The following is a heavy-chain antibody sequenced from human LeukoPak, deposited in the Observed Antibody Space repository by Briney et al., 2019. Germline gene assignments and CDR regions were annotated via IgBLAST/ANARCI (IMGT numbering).Heavy chain of an antibody. V-gene: IGHV4-39*01. CDR2: IYYRGST. CDR3: ARRRYYDSTGYLD. CDR1: GDSISSGGYY. J-gene: IGHJ1*01. D-gene: IGHD3-22*01. Sequence: SETLSLTCTISGDSISSGGYYWGWIGRPPGKGLDGIGDIYYRGSTYYNPSLKSRVSISIDTSNNQFSLTLNSVTAADTALYFCARRRYYDSTGYLDWGQGTLVTVSS.